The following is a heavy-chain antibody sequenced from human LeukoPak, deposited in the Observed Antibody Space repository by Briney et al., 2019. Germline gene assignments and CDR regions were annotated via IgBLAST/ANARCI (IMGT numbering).Heavy chain of an antibody. CDR2: IYYSGST. J-gene: IGHJ6*04. CDR1: GGSISSSSYY. CDR3: ARDRDIAYCGGDCYPDV. D-gene: IGHD2-21*02. V-gene: IGHV4-39*02. Sequence: SETLSLTCTVSGGSISSSSYYWGWIRQPPGKGLEWIGSIYYSGSTYYNPSLKSRVTISVDTSKNQLSLKLSSVTAADTAVYYCARDRDIAYCGGDCYPDVWGKGTTVTVSS.